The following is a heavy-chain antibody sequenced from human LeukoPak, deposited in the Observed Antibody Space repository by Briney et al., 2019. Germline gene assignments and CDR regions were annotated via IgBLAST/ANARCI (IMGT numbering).Heavy chain of an antibody. CDR1: GFTFSSYS. CDR3: ARGTIGGYGDLEPHFDY. D-gene: IGHD4-17*01. Sequence: GGSLRLSCAASGFTFSSYSMNWVRQAPGKGLEWVSYISSSSSTIYYADSVKGRFTISRDNAKNSLYLQMNSLRAEDTAVYYCARGTIGGYGDLEPHFDYWGQGTLVTVSS. J-gene: IGHJ4*02. V-gene: IGHV3-48*01. CDR2: ISSSSSTI.